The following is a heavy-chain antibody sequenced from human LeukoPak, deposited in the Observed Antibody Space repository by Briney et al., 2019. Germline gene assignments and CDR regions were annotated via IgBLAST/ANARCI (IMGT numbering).Heavy chain of an antibody. J-gene: IGHJ6*03. CDR3: ASSTGYFYYYYYMDV. CDR1: DYSISSGYY. V-gene: IGHV4-38-2*02. CDR2: IYHSGST. Sequence: PSETLSLTCTVSDYSISSGYYWAWIRQPPGKGLEWIGSIYHSGSTNYNPSLKSRVTISVDTSKNQFSLKLSSVTSADTAVYYCASSTGYFYYYYYMDVWGKGTTVTISS. D-gene: IGHD1-26*01.